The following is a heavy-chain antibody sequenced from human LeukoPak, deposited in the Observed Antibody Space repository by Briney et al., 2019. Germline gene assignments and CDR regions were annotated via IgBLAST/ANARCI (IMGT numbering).Heavy chain of an antibody. D-gene: IGHD6-13*01. J-gene: IGHJ4*02. Sequence: GGSLRLSCAASGFAFSSYAMNWIRQAPGKGLEYVSAISSNGGSTYYANSVKGRFTISRDNSKNTLSLQMNRLRVEDTAVYYCAKDLDIAAAHWGLGTLVTVSS. V-gene: IGHV3-64*01. CDR1: GFAFSSYA. CDR2: ISSNGGST. CDR3: AKDLDIAAAH.